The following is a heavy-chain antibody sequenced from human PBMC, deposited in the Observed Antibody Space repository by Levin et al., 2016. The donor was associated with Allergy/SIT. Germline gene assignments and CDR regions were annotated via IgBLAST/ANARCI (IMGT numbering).Heavy chain of an antibody. Sequence: ASVKVSCKASGYTFTSYYMHWVRQAPGQGLEWMGIINPSGGSTSYAQKFQGRVTMTRDTSTSTVYMELSSLRSEDTAVYYCSLDSSGYYPYYYGMDVWGQGTTVTVSS. V-gene: IGHV1-46*01. CDR1: GYTFTSYY. CDR3: SLDSSGYYPYYYGMDV. D-gene: IGHD3-22*01. CDR2: INPSGGST. J-gene: IGHJ6*02.